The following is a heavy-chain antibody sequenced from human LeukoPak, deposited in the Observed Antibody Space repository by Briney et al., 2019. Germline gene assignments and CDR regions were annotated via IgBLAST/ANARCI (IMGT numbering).Heavy chain of an antibody. V-gene: IGHV7-4-1*02. D-gene: IGHD1-1*01. CDR2: INTNTGNP. CDR1: GYTFTNYA. Sequence: GASVKVSCKASGYTFTNYAMNWVRQAPGQGLEWMGWINTNTGNPTYAQGFTGRFVFSLDTSVSTTYLQISSLKPEDTAVYYCARGVLVVTTKPYKWFDPWGQGTLVTVSS. CDR3: ARGVLVVTTKPYKWFDP. J-gene: IGHJ5*02.